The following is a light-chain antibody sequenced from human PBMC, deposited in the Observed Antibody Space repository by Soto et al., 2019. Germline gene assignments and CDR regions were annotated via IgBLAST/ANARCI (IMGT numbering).Light chain of an antibody. V-gene: IGKV1-5*03. Sequence: DVQMTQSPSTLSASVGDTVTITCRASQNIDYYLAWYQQKPGKAPKLLIYKASSLESGVPSRFSGSGFGTEFTLTSSSLQPDDFATYFCQHHNDYLYTFGQGTELEIK. CDR3: QHHNDYLYT. CDR1: QNIDYY. J-gene: IGKJ2*01. CDR2: KAS.